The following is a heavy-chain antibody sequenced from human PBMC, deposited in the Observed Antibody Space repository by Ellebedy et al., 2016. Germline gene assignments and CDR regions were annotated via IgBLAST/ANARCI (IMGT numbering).Heavy chain of an antibody. CDR2: INRDSSSM. CDR3: AADIDGYYSMGD. CDR1: EFTFGDYA. J-gene: IGHJ4*02. Sequence: GGSLRLSCAASEFTFGDYAMHWVRQAPGKGLEWVSGINRDSSSMGYADSVKGRFTISRDNAKKSLYLQMNSLRPEDTAFYFCAADIDGYYSMGDWGQGTLVTVSS. D-gene: IGHD2/OR15-2a*01. V-gene: IGHV3-9*01.